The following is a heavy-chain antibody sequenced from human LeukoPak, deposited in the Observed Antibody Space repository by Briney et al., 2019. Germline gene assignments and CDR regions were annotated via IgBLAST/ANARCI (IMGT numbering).Heavy chain of an antibody. D-gene: IGHD2-2*01. CDR3: ARAVGCSSTSCYAAGVDY. CDR1: GGFISSGGYY. Sequence: PSETLSLTCTVSGGFISSGGYYWSWIRQHPGKGLEWIEYIYYSGSTYYNPSLKSRVTISVDTSKNQFSLKLSSVTAADTAVYYCARAVGCSSTSCYAAGVDYWGQGTLVTVSS. CDR2: IYYSGST. V-gene: IGHV4-31*03. J-gene: IGHJ4*02.